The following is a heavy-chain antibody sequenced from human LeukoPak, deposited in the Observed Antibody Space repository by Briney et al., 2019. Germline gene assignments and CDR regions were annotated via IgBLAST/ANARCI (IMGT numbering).Heavy chain of an antibody. CDR3: ARRVATYYFDY. CDR1: GFTFSSYA. CDR2: ISGSGGST. V-gene: IGHV3-23*01. D-gene: IGHD5-12*01. Sequence: GGSLRLSCAASGFTFSSYAMSWVRQAPGKGLEWVSAISGSGGSTYHADSVKGRITISRDNSKNTLYLQMNSLRAEDTAVYYCARRVATYYFDYWGQGTLVTVSS. J-gene: IGHJ4*02.